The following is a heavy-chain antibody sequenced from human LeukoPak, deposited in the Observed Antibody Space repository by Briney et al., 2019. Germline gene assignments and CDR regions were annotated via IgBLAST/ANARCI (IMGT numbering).Heavy chain of an antibody. CDR1: GYTFTGYY. J-gene: IGHJ2*01. V-gene: IGHV1-2*02. D-gene: IGHD6-13*01. Sequence: GASVKVSCKASGYTFTGYYMHWVRQAPGQGLEWMGWINPNSGGTNYAQKFQGRVTMTRDTSISTAYMELSRLRSDDTAVYYCARDKGVAAAGNFDLWGRGTLVTVSS. CDR3: ARDKGVAAAGNFDL. CDR2: INPNSGGT.